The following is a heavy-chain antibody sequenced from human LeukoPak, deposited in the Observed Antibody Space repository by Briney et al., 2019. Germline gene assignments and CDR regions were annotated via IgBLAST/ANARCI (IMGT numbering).Heavy chain of an antibody. Sequence: PGGSLRLSCAASGFTFSSYSMNWVRQAPGKGLEWVSSISSSSSYIYYADSVKGRFTISRDNAKNSLYLKMNSLRDEDTAVYYCARDQARYDFWSGYYFDYWGQGTLVTVSA. CDR2: ISSSSSYI. CDR1: GFTFSSYS. CDR3: ARDQARYDFWSGYYFDY. J-gene: IGHJ4*02. V-gene: IGHV3-21*06. D-gene: IGHD3-3*01.